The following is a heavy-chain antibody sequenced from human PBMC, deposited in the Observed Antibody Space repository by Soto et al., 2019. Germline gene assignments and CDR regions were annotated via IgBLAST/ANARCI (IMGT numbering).Heavy chain of an antibody. Sequence: ASVKVSCKASGYSFTAYFMHWVRQAPGQGLEWMGIVHPSGGNTNYAQKFQGRVTMTWDTSTTTVYMELSSLRSDDTAVYYCARAPYSSSSFFFDYWGQGTPVTVS. V-gene: IGHV1-46*01. CDR2: VHPSGGNT. J-gene: IGHJ4*02. CDR3: ARAPYSSSSFFFDY. CDR1: GYSFTAYF. D-gene: IGHD6-6*01.